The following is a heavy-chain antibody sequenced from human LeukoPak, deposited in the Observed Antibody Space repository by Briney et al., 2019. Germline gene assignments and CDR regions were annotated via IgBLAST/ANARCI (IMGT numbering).Heavy chain of an antibody. CDR2: IYHSGST. Sequence: PSETLSLTCAVSGGSISSSNWWSWVRQPPGKGLEWIGEIYHSGSTNYNPSLKSRVTISVDKSKNQFSLKLSSVTAADTAVYYCARELYSYGYYFDYWGQGTLVTVSS. CDR1: GGSISSSNW. CDR3: ARELYSYGYYFDY. V-gene: IGHV4-4*02. D-gene: IGHD5-18*01. J-gene: IGHJ4*02.